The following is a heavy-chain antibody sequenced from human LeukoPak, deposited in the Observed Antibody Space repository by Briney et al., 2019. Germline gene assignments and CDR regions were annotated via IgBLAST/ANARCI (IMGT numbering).Heavy chain of an antibody. D-gene: IGHD3/OR15-3a*01. J-gene: IGHJ4*02. Sequence: PGGSLRLSCAASGFTFSSSSMDWVRQAPGKGLVWVSRISIDGSSIAYADSVKGRFTASRDNAKNTPYLQMNSLRAEDTAVYYCTRDYNGLSLWGQGTLVTVSS. CDR3: TRDYNGLSL. CDR1: GFTFSSSS. V-gene: IGHV3-74*03. CDR2: ISIDGSSI.